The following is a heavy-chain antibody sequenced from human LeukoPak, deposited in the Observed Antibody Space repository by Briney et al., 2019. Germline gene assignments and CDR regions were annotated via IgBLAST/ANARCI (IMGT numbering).Heavy chain of an antibody. CDR3: AKYCRGGSCYWYYYYRMDL. Sequence: GASLRLSCAASGFTFSSYAMSWVRQAPGKGLEWVSAISGSGGSTYYADSVKGRFTISRDNSKNPRYLQMNSLRAEDTAVYYRAKYCRGGSCYWYYYYRMDLWGQGTPVTASS. V-gene: IGHV3-23*01. J-gene: IGHJ6*02. D-gene: IGHD2-15*01. CDR2: ISGSGGST. CDR1: GFTFSSYA.